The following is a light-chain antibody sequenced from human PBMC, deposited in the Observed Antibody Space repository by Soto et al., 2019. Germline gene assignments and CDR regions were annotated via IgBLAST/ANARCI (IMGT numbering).Light chain of an antibody. Sequence: QSALTQPASVSGSPGQSITISCTGTSSDLGRYNYVSWYQLHPGKAPRLMIYEVTYRPSGVSNRFSGSKSGNTASLTISGLQAEDEALCYCSSYTTFITVFGGGTKLT. V-gene: IGLV2-14*01. CDR1: SSDLGRYNY. J-gene: IGLJ3*02. CDR2: EVT. CDR3: SSYTTFITV.